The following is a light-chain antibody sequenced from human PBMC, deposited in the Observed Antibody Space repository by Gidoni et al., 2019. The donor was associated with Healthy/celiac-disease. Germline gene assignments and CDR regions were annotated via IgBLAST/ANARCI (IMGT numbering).Light chain of an antibody. CDR2: GKN. CDR1: SLRSYY. V-gene: IGLV3-19*01. CDR3: NSRDSSGNHVV. J-gene: IGLJ2*01. Sequence: SPELTQDPAVSVASGQTVRITCQGDSLRSYYASWYQQKPGQAPVLLIYGKNNRPSGIPDRFSGSSSGNTASLTITGAQAEDEADYYCNSRDSSGNHVVFGGGTKLTVL.